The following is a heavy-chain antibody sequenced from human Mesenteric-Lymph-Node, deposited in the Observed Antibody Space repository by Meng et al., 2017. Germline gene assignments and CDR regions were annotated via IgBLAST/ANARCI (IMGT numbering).Heavy chain of an antibody. J-gene: IGHJ2*01. CDR3: ARLPVPMNDPHTRYWYFDL. V-gene: IGHV4-59*01. D-gene: IGHD1-1*01. CDR2: IYSSGST. Sequence: SETLSLTCTVSGGSISGYYWTWIRQPPGKGLEWIGYIYSSGSTKYNPSLKSRVSASEDTSKNQISLKLSSVTAADTAVYYCARLPVPMNDPHTRYWYFDLWGRGTLVTVSS. CDR1: GGSISGYY.